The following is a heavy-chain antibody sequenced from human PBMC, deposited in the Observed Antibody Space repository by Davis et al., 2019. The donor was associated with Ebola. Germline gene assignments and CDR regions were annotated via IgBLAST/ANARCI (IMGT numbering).Heavy chain of an antibody. J-gene: IGHJ4*02. CDR3: VKDRGYTYGTLFDY. V-gene: IGHV3-23*01. Sequence: PGGSLRLSCAASGFTFSSNTMSWVRQAPGKGLEWVSTITGSGSTIYYADSVRGRFTISRDNPKNTLYLHMNSLRADDAAVYYCVKDRGYTYGTLFDYWGQGTLVTVSS. CDR2: ITGSGSTI. D-gene: IGHD5-18*01. CDR1: GFTFSSNT.